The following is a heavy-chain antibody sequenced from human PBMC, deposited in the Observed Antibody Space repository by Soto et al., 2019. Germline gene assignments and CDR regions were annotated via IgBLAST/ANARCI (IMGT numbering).Heavy chain of an antibody. CDR1: GYTFPTYY. CDR3: ARVDSSGYYNLAY. Sequence: QVQLVQSGAEVKKPGASVKVSCKASGYTFPTYYIHWVRQAPGQGLEWMGIINPASGSTIYAQKLQGRVTMTRDTSPSTVYMELTSLTSEDTAVYYCARVDSSGYYNLAYWGQGTLVTVSS. D-gene: IGHD4-4*01. J-gene: IGHJ4*02. V-gene: IGHV1-46*04. CDR2: INPASGST.